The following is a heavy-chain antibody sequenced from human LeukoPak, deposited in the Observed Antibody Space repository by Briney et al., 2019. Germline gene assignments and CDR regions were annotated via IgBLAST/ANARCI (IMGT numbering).Heavy chain of an antibody. CDR3: ARESESDSGSSGYFFDY. D-gene: IGHD3-22*01. Sequence: PSETLSLTCAVSGASVRSSTYWSWVRPPPGKGLEWIGEIYHGGDVNFNPSLKSRVIISLDESKDQFYLKLNSVTAADTAIYYCARESESDSGSSGYFFDYWGQGILVTVSS. V-gene: IGHV4/OR15-8*02. J-gene: IGHJ4*02. CDR2: IYHGGDV. CDR1: GASVRSSTY.